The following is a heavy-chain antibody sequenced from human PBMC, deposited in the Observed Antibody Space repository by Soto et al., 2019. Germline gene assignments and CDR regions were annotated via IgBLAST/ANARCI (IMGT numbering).Heavy chain of an antibody. CDR1: GGTFSSSS. D-gene: IGHD1-26*01. J-gene: IGHJ6*02. Sequence: QVQLVQSGAEVKKPGSSVKVSCKASGGTFSSSSISWVRQAPGQGLEWMGRIIPILGIANHAQKFQGRVTITADKSTDTAYMDLSSLRSEDTAVYYCARSNGTYREYYYYSGMDVWGQGTTVTVSS. V-gene: IGHV1-69*02. CDR2: IIPILGIA. CDR3: ARSNGTYREYYYYSGMDV.